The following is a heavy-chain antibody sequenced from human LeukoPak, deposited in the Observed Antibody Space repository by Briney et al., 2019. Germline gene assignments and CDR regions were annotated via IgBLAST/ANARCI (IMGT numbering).Heavy chain of an antibody. D-gene: IGHD3-10*01. Sequence: SETLSLACAVYGETFSGFYWTWIRQSPGEGLQWIGEIDHTGSAKYNPSLKSRVSLSADTSKNQFSLKMKSVTAADTAIYYCARKHYDGSGRQFDCWGQGTLVTVSS. CDR3: ARKHYDGSGRQFDC. CDR2: IDHTGSA. J-gene: IGHJ4*02. V-gene: IGHV4-34*01. CDR1: GETFSGFY.